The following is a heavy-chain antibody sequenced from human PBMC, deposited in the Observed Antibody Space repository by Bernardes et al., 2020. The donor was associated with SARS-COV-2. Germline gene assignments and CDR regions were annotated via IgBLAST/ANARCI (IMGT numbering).Heavy chain of an antibody. V-gene: IGHV3-11*01. D-gene: IGHD2-2*01. CDR3: ARPPGVGPAAAYLG. CDR1: GFTFSDYY. J-gene: IGHJ4*02. CDR2: ISSGGSTI. Sequence: GGSLRLSCAASGFTFSDYYMTWIRQTPGKGLEWLSYISSGGSTISYADSVKGRFTISRDNAQNSLFLQMNSLRADDTAVYYCARPPGVGPAAAYLGWGQGNLVTVSS.